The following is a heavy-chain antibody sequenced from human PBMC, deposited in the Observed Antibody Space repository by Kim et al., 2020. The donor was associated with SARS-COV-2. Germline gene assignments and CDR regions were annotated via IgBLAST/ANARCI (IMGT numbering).Heavy chain of an antibody. J-gene: IGHJ6*02. V-gene: IGHV3-13*05. CDR3: ARGYSMDV. Sequence: AGDPYYPGSVKGRFTISRENAKNSLYLQMNSLRAGDTAVYYCARGYSMDVWGQGTTVTVSS. CDR2: AGDP.